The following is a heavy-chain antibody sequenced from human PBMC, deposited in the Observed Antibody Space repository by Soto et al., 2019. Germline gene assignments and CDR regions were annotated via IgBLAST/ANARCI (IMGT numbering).Heavy chain of an antibody. Sequence: QVQLVESGGGVVQPGRSLRLSCAASGFTFSSYGMHWVRQAPGKGLEWVAVIWYDGSNKYYADSVKGRFTISRDNSKNTLYLQMNSLRAEDTAVYYCASRSPALDYWGQGTLVPVSS. V-gene: IGHV3-33*03. CDR3: ASRSPALDY. D-gene: IGHD2-2*01. J-gene: IGHJ4*02. CDR1: GFTFSSYG. CDR2: IWYDGSNK.